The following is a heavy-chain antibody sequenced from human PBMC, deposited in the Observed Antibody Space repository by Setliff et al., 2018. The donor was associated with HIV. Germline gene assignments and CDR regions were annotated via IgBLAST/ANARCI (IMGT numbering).Heavy chain of an antibody. CDR2: ISNSGGST. D-gene: IGHD5-18*01. Sequence: PGGSLRLSCAASGFTFSSFAMTWVRQAPGKGLEWVSTISNSGGSTYYADSVKGRFTISRDNSKNTLYLQMNSLRAEDTAVYYCARVFGEYSYGRSDYWGQGTLVTVSS. V-gene: IGHV3-23*01. CDR3: ARVFGEYSYGRSDY. CDR1: GFTFSSFA. J-gene: IGHJ4*02.